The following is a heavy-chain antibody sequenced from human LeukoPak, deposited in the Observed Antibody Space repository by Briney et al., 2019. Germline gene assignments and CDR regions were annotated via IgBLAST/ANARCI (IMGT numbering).Heavy chain of an antibody. V-gene: IGHV3-23*01. CDR3: AKESEMLCGGWFDP. CDR1: GFTFSSYA. D-gene: IGHD2-21*01. Sequence: GGSLRLSCAASGFTFSSYAMSWVRQAPGKGLKWASAISGSGIKTYYADSVKGRFTTSRDNSKNTLYLQMSSLRAEDTALYYCAKESEMLCGGWFDPWGQGTLVTVSS. CDR2: ISGSGIKT. J-gene: IGHJ5*02.